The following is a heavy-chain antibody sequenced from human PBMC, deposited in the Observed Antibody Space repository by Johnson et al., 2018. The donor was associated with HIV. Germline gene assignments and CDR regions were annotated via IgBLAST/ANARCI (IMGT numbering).Heavy chain of an antibody. J-gene: IGHJ3*02. CDR2: ISSSGSTI. CDR1: GFSFSDYY. CDR3: ARDLGNWDSPRSAFDI. Sequence: QVQLVESGGGLVQPGGSLRLSCAASGFSFSDYYMTWIRQAPGKGLEWVSYISSSGSTIYYADSVKGRFTYSRDNAKNSLYLQVNSLRAEDTAVYYCARDLGNWDSPRSAFDIWGQGTMVTVSS. D-gene: IGHD1/OR15-1a*01. V-gene: IGHV3-11*04.